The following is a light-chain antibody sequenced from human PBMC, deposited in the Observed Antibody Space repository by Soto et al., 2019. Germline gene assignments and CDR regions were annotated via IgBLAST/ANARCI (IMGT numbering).Light chain of an antibody. J-gene: IGKJ4*01. CDR2: DGS. V-gene: IGKV1-9*01. CDR3: QQFYTYLLT. CDR1: QDISSY. Sequence: DIQLTQSPSFLSASVGDRVTITCRASQDISSYLAWYQQKPGKAPKLLISDGSTLQSGVPSRFGGSGSGIEFTLTITSLQPEDFATFYCQQFYTYLLTFGGGTKVDIK.